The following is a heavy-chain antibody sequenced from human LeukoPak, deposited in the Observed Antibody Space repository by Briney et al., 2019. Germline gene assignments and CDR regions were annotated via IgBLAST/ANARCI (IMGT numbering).Heavy chain of an antibody. V-gene: IGHV4-59*01. CDR1: GGSISSYY. D-gene: IGHD6-13*01. CDR3: ARGARPSSSLRWFDP. J-gene: IGHJ5*02. CDR2: IYFTGST. Sequence: KSSETLSLTCTVSGGSISSYYWSWIRQTPGKGLGRVGYIYFTGSTNYNPSLKSRVTISVDTSKNQFSLKLNSVTAADTAVYYCARGARPSSSLRWFDPWGQGTLVTVSS.